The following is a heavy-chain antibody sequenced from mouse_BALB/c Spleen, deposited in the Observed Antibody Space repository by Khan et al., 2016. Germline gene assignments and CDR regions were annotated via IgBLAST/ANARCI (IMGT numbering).Heavy chain of an antibody. J-gene: IGHJ4*01. V-gene: IGHV7-3*02. D-gene: IGHD3-1*01. CDR1: GFTFTDYY. CDR3: ARDIRQLWLRRAYAIDY. Sequence: EVELVESGGGLVQPGGSLRLSCATSGFTFTDYYMSWVRQPPGKALEWLGFIRNKANGYTTEYSASVKGRFTISRANSQSILHLQMNTLRAEDSATYYCARDIRQLWLRRAYAIDYWGQGTSVTVSS. CDR2: IRNKANGYTT.